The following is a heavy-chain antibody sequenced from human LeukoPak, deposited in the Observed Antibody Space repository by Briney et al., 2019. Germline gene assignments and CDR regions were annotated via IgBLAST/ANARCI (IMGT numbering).Heavy chain of an antibody. D-gene: IGHD3-9*01. Sequence: SETLSLTCTVSGGSISSYYWSWIRQPPGKGLEWIGYIYYSGSTNYNPSLKSRVTISVDTSKNQFSLKLNSVTAADTAVYYCARYSPFYDILTGYPLDAFDIWGQGTMVTVSS. CDR3: ARYSPFYDILTGYPLDAFDI. J-gene: IGHJ3*02. CDR1: GGSISSYY. V-gene: IGHV4-59*01. CDR2: IYYSGST.